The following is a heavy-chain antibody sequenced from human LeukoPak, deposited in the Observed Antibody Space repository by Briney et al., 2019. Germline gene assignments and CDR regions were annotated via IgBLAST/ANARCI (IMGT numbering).Heavy chain of an antibody. Sequence: GGSLRLSCAASGFTFSSYSMNWVRQGPGKGLEWVSSISSSSSYIYYADSAKGRFTISRDNAKNSLYLQMNSLRAEDTAVYYCARVSNSGQYYFDSWGQGTLVTVSS. D-gene: IGHD6-19*01. V-gene: IGHV3-21*01. CDR2: ISSSSSYI. J-gene: IGHJ4*02. CDR3: ARVSNSGQYYFDS. CDR1: GFTFSSYS.